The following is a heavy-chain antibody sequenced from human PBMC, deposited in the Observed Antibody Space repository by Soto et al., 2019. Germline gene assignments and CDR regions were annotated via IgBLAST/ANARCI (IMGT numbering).Heavy chain of an antibody. D-gene: IGHD5-12*01. J-gene: IGHJ4*02. CDR2: IYYSGST. V-gene: IGHV4-59*01. CDR3: ARAKGVVATISFDY. CDR1: GGSISSYY. Sequence: QVQLQESGPGLVKPSETLSLTCTVSGGSISSYYWSWIRQPPGKGLEWIGYIYYSGSTNYNPSLKSRVTISVDTSKNQFSLKLSSVTAADTAVYYCARAKGVVATISFDYWGQGTLVTVSS.